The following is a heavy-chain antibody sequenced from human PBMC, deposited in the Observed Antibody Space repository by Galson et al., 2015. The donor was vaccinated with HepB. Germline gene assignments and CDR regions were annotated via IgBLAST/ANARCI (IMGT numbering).Heavy chain of an antibody. CDR2: ISSSSTTI. J-gene: IGHJ5*02. V-gene: IGHV3-48*04. Sequence: SLRLSCAASTFILSTYSMNWVRQAPGKGLEWVSYISSSSTTIYYADSVKGRFTISRDNAKNSLYLQMNSLRPEDTAVYYCARAARWLDPWGQGTLVIVSS. CDR1: TFILSTYS. CDR3: ARAARWLDP.